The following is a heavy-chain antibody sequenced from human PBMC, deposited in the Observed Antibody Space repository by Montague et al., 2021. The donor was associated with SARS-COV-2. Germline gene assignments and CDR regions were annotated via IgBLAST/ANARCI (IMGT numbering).Heavy chain of an antibody. Sequence: SETLSLTCTVSGGSISSSSYYWGWIRKPPGKGLEWLGSIYYSGSTYYNPSLKSRVTISVDTPKNQLSLKLRSVTAADTAVHYCARVGRQQLVRLSGMDVWGQGTTVTVSS. J-gene: IGHJ6*02. CDR2: IYYSGST. D-gene: IGHD6-13*01. V-gene: IGHV4-39*07. CDR1: GGSISSSSYY. CDR3: ARVGRQQLVRLSGMDV.